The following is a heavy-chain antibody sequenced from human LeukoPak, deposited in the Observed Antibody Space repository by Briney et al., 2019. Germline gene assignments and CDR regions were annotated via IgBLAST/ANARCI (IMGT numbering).Heavy chain of an antibody. V-gene: IGHV4-59*13. Sequence: SETLSLTCTVSGGSITNNYWAWIRQPPGKGLEWVGYTHDSGNSNYNPSLRSRVTISIDTSKNQFSLKLTSVTAADTAVYYCARDRSAAPADYWGQGTLVTVSS. J-gene: IGHJ4*02. D-gene: IGHD6-13*01. CDR3: ARDRSAAPADY. CDR2: THDSGNS. CDR1: GGSITNNY.